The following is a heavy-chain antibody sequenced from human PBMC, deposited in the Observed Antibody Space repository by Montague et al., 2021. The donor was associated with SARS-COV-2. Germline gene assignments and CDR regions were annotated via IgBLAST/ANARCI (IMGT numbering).Heavy chain of an antibody. J-gene: IGHJ4*02. V-gene: IGHV2-70*11. CDR1: GFSLSTSGMC. CDR3: AREYSSGVYFDY. CDR2: IDWDDDK. D-gene: IGHD6-19*01. Sequence: PALVKPTQTLTLTCTFSGFSLSTSGMCVSWIRQPPGKALEWLARIDWDDDKYHSTSLETRLTISKDTSKNQVVLTMTNMDPVDTATYYCAREYSSGVYFDYWGQGTLVTVSS.